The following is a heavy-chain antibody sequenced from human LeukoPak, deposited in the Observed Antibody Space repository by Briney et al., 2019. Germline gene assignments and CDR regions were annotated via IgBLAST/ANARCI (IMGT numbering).Heavy chain of an antibody. J-gene: IGHJ4*02. CDR1: RYTSTSSV. Sequence: GGAPRDSSTPPRYTSTSSVIQSASPATATGVKSVERIRYDGSDTYYADSVKGRFTISRDNSKNMVFLQMNSLRGEDAALYYCASDGRRSGRYSNHFDNWGQGTLVTVSS. CDR3: ASDGRRSGRYSNHFDN. D-gene: IGHD1-26*01. CDR2: IRYDGSDT. V-gene: IGHV3-30*02.